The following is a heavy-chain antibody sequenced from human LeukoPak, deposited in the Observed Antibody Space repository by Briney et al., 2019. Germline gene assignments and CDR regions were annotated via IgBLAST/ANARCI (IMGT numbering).Heavy chain of an antibody. CDR2: INHSGST. CDR3: ATDTAYDAFDI. CDR1: GGSFSGYH. V-gene: IGHV4-34*01. J-gene: IGHJ3*02. Sequence: SETLSLTCAVYGGSFSGYHWSWIRQPPGKGLEWIGEINHSGSTNYNPSLKSRVTISVDTSKNQFSLKLSSVTAADTAVYYCATDTAYDAFDIWGQGTMVTVSS.